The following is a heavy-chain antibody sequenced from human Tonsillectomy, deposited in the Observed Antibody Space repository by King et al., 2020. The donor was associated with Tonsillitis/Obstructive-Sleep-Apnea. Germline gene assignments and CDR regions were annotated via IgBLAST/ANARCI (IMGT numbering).Heavy chain of an antibody. Sequence: QLVQSGGGVVRPGGSLRLSCAASGFKFDEYCMSWVRQAPGKGLEWVAGINWNGGSTGYGDSVKGRFTISSDNAKNSLYLEMNSLRAEDTALFYCARDGVNWNYADAFDIWGQGTMVTVSS. D-gene: IGHD1-7*01. CDR2: INWNGGST. CDR3: ARDGVNWNYADAFDI. V-gene: IGHV3-20*04. CDR1: GFKFDEYC. J-gene: IGHJ3*02.